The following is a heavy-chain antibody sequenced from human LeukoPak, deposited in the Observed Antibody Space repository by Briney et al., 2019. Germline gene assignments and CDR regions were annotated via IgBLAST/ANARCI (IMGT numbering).Heavy chain of an antibody. V-gene: IGHV3-15*01. CDR2: IKSKTDGGTT. CDR1: GFTFSNAW. Sequence: GGSLRLSRAASGFTFSNAWMSWVRQAPGTGLEWVGRIKSKTDGGTTDYAAPVKGRFTISRDDSKNTLYLQMNSLKTEDTAVYYCTTGRLYCSGGTCFYWGQGTLVTVSS. D-gene: IGHD2-15*01. CDR3: TTGRLYCSGGTCFY. J-gene: IGHJ4*02.